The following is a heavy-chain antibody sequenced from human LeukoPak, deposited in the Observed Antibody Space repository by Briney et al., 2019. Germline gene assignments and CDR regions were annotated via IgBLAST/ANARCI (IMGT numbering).Heavy chain of an antibody. V-gene: IGHV3-7*01. D-gene: IGHD5-24*01. CDR2: INQDGSEK. CDR1: GLTFRSFW. J-gene: IGHJ4*02. Sequence: GGSLRLSCAVSGLTFRSFWMSWIRQAPGKGLEWVAYINQDGSEKYFVDSVRGRFTISRDNSKNSLHLEMNTLGAEDTALYYCARERDGRFFDYWGQGTLVTVSS. CDR3: ARERDGRFFDY.